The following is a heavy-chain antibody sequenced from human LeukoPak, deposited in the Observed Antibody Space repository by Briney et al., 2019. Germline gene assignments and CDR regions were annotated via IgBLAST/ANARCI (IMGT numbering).Heavy chain of an antibody. D-gene: IGHD3-16*02. CDR1: GFTFSSYE. CDR3: ARGVNQILGELSLFNY. Sequence: GSLRLSCAASGFTFSSYEMNWVRQAPGKGLEWIGEINHSGSTNYNPSLKSRVTISVDTSKNQFSLKLNSVTAADTAVYYCARGVNQILGELSLFNYWGQGTLVTVSS. V-gene: IGHV4-34*01. CDR2: INHSGST. J-gene: IGHJ4*02.